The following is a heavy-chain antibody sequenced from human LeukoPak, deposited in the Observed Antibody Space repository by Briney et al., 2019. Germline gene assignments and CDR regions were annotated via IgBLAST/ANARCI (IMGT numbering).Heavy chain of an antibody. Sequence: SQTLSLTCTVSGGSISSGDYYWSWIRQPLGKGLEWIGYIYYSGSTYYNPSLKSRVTMSVDTSKNQFSLKLSSVTAADTAVYYCARVNSSGWYPAFDIWGQGTMVTVSS. CDR2: IYYSGST. V-gene: IGHV4-30-4*01. CDR3: ARVNSSGWYPAFDI. CDR1: GGSISSGDYY. J-gene: IGHJ3*02. D-gene: IGHD6-19*01.